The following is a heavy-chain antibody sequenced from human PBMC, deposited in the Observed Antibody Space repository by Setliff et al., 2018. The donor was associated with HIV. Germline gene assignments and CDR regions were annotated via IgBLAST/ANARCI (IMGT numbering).Heavy chain of an antibody. D-gene: IGHD3-10*01. CDR3: ARGWSDHSSMVHVEYFQH. CDR2: IIPMYGVA. Sequence: SVKVSCKSSGGTFSSYVISWVRQAPGQGPEWMGGIIPMYGVANYAQKFQDRVTMTADKSTSTVYMELRSLTSEDTAVYYCARGWSDHSSMVHVEYFQHWGQGTLVTVSS. CDR1: GGTFSSYV. J-gene: IGHJ1*01. V-gene: IGHV1-69*10.